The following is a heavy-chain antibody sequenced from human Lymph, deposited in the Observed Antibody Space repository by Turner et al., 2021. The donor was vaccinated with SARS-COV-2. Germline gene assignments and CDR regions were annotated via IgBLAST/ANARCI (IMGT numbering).Heavy chain of an antibody. CDR3: ARVVPAGWYYFDY. CDR2: IFYSGGT. Sequence: HVQLQDSGSGLVKPSDTPSLTCTVSGGSISSYYWSWIRQSPGKGLEWIGYIFYSGGTIYNPSLKSRVTISVDTSKNQFSLKLSSVTAADTAVYYCARVVPAGWYYFDYWGQGTLVTVSS. V-gene: IGHV4-59*01. J-gene: IGHJ4*02. D-gene: IGHD2-2*01. CDR1: GGSISSYY.